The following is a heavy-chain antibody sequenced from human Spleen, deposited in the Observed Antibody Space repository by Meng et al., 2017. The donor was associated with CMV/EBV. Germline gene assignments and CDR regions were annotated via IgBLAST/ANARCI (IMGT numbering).Heavy chain of an antibody. CDR1: GFTFSSYA. J-gene: IGHJ4*02. CDR2: ISGSGGST. Sequence: GESLKISCAASGFTFSSYAMSWVRQAPGKGLEWVSAISGSGGSTYYADSVKGRFTISRDNSKNTLYLQMNSLRAEDTAVYYCAKDEIAAAGSGLWDYWGQGTLVTVSS. CDR3: AKDEIAAAGSGLWDY. D-gene: IGHD6-13*01. V-gene: IGHV3-23*01.